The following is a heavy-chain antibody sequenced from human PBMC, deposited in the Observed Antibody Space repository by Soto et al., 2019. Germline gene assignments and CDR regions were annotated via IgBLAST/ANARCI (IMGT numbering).Heavy chain of an antibody. Sequence: ASVKVSFKASGYTFTSYGISWVRQAPGQGLEWMGWISAYNGNTNYAQKLQGRVTMTTDTSTSTAYMELRSLRSDDTAVYYCAREYTHIARPRALGYWGQGTLVTVSS. J-gene: IGHJ4*02. V-gene: IGHV1-18*01. CDR2: ISAYNGNT. CDR3: AREYTHIARPRALGY. CDR1: GYTFTSYG. D-gene: IGHD2-21*01.